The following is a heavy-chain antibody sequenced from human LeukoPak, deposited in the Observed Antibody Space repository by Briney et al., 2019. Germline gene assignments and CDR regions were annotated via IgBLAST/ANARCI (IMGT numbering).Heavy chain of an antibody. CDR2: RRYDGSNK. Sequence: HPGGSLRLSCAASGFTFSSYGMHWVRQAPGKGLEWVTFRRYDGSNKYYADSVKGRFTISRDNSKNTLYLQMNSLRAEDTAVYYCAKDRAVAGTGGLDYWGQGTLVTVSS. J-gene: IGHJ4*02. V-gene: IGHV3-30*02. CDR3: AKDRAVAGTGGLDY. D-gene: IGHD6-19*01. CDR1: GFTFSSYG.